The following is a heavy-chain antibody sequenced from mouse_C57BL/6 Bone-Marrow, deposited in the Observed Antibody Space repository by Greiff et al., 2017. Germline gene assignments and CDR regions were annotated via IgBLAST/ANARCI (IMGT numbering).Heavy chain of an antibody. V-gene: IGHV3-6*01. CDR1: GYSITSGYY. CDR3: ARGNYAMDY. CDR2: ISYDGSN. J-gene: IGHJ4*01. Sequence: DVQLQESGPGLVKPSQSLSLTCSVTGYSITSGYYWNWIRQFPGNKLEWMGYISYDGSNNYNQSLKNRISITRDTSKNQFFLKLNSVTTEDTSTYYCARGNYAMDYWGQGTSVTVSS.